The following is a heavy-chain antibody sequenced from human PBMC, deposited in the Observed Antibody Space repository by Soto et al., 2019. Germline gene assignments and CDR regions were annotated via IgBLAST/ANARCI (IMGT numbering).Heavy chain of an antibody. CDR2: LYSGST. Sequence: QLQLQESGPGLVKPSETLSLTCAVSGASISRGGFHWGWIRQPPGQGLEWIGSLYSGSTYYNPSLRSRVTISADTSKTKFSRRLSSVTAADTAVYYCARRGSGHTFDYWGQGTLVTVSS. J-gene: IGHJ4*02. CDR1: GASISRGGFH. D-gene: IGHD3-10*01. V-gene: IGHV4-39*01. CDR3: ARRGSGHTFDY.